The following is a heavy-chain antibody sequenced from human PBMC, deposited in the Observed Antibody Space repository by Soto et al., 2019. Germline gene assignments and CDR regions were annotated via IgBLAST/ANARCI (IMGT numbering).Heavy chain of an antibody. J-gene: IGHJ5*02. D-gene: IGHD3-22*01. CDR3: ARSGYYDSSGFNWFDP. V-gene: IGHV5-10-1*01. CDR2: IDPSDSYT. Sequence: GESLKISCKGSGYSFTSYWISWVRQMPGKGLEWMGRIDPSDSYTNYSPSFQGHVTISADKSISTAHLQWSSLKASDTAMYYCARSGYYDSSGFNWFDPWGQGTLVTVSS. CDR1: GYSFTSYW.